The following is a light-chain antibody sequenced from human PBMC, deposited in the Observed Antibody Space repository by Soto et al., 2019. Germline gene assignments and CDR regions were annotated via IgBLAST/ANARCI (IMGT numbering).Light chain of an antibody. V-gene: IGLV1-51*02. CDR3: GTWENSLSAGV. Sequence: QSVLTQPPSVSAAPGQTVTISCSGSSSNIGNNYVSWYQQLPGTAPKLLIFENNKRPSGIPDRFSGSTSGTSATLGITGLQTGDEADYYCGTWENSLSAGVFGGGTKVTVL. CDR1: SSNIGNNY. CDR2: ENN. J-gene: IGLJ2*01.